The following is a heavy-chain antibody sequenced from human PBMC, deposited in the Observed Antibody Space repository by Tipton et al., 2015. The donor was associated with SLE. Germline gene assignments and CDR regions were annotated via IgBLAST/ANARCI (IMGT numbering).Heavy chain of an antibody. V-gene: IGHV3-48*04. Sequence: GSLRLSCAASGFAFSSYSMNWVRQAPGKGLEWVSYISSSSSTIYYADSVKGRFTISRDNAKNSLYLQMNSLRAEDTALYYCARVVGLVVAATWFDPWGQGTLVTVSS. D-gene: IGHD2-15*01. CDR1: GFAFSSYS. CDR3: ARVVGLVVAATWFDP. CDR2: ISSSSSTI. J-gene: IGHJ5*02.